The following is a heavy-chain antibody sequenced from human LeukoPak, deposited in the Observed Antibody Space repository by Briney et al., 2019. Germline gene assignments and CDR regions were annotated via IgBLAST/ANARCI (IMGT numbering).Heavy chain of an antibody. CDR1: GGTFSSYA. D-gene: IGHD3-10*01. CDR2: ISAYNGNT. CDR3: ARERGRLTMVRGGYDAFDI. J-gene: IGHJ3*02. Sequence: GASVKVSCKASGGTFSSYAISWVRQAPGQGLEWMGWISAYNGNTNYAQKFQGRVTMTTDTSTSTAYMEVGRLRFDDTALYYCARERGRLTMVRGGYDAFDIWGQGTMVTVSS. V-gene: IGHV1-18*01.